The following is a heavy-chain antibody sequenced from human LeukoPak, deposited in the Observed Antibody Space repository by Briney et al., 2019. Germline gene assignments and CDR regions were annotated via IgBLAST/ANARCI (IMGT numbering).Heavy chain of an antibody. D-gene: IGHD3-10*01. CDR1: GFTFSSYW. CDR3: ARDRVSITMVRGALLYYYYGMDV. V-gene: IGHV3-74*01. J-gene: IGHJ6*02. Sequence: GGSLRLSCAASGFTFSSYWMHWVRQAPGQGLVWVSRINSDGSSTSYADSVKGRFTISRDNAKSTLYLQMNSLRAEDTAVYYCARDRVSITMVRGALLYYYYGMDVWGQGTTVTVSS. CDR2: INSDGSST.